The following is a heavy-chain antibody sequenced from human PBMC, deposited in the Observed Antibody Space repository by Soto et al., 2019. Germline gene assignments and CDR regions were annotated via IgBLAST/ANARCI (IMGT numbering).Heavy chain of an antibody. D-gene: IGHD2-2*01. V-gene: IGHV1-2*04. CDR1: GYTFTGYY. J-gene: IGHJ6*02. CDR2: INPNSGGT. Sequence: ASVKVSCKASGYTFTGYYMHWVRQAPGQGLEWMGWINPNSGGTNYAQKFQGWVTMTRDTSISTAYMELSRLGSDDTARYYWAGSVGATAAHSYYYGMDVWGQGTTVTVSS. CDR3: AGSVGATAAHSYYYGMDV.